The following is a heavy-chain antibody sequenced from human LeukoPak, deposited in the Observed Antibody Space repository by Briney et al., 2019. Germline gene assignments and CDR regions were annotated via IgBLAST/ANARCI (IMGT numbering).Heavy chain of an antibody. CDR3: AALGITMIGGV. Sequence: GGALRLSFAASGFTFSRYEMNWVGQAPWRGREGVADISSSGRTIYYADSVKGGFTISRDNAKSSLYLQMNSLRAAATAVYYCAALGITMIGGVWGKGTTVTISS. CDR2: ISSSGRTI. CDR1: GFTFSRYE. D-gene: IGHD3-10*02. J-gene: IGHJ6*04. V-gene: IGHV3-48*03.